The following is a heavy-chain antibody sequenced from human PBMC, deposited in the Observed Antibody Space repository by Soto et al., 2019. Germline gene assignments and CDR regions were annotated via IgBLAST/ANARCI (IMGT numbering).Heavy chain of an antibody. Sequence: PGGSLRLSCAASGFTFTRYWMNWVRQAPGKGLEWLANIKEDGGEKFYVDSVKGRFTISRDNAQNSVYLQMNSLRAEDTAVYYCARDEGGSGYYTGPYYYGMDVWGQGTTVTVSS. D-gene: IGHD3-3*01. CDR3: ARDEGGSGYYTGPYYYGMDV. CDR1: GFTFTRYW. J-gene: IGHJ6*02. V-gene: IGHV3-7*03. CDR2: IKEDGGEK.